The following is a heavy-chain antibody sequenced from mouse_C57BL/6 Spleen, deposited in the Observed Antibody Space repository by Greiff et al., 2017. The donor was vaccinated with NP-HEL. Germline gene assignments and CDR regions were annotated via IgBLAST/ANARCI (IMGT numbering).Heavy chain of an antibody. CDR2: INPNNGGT. Sequence: VQLKQSGPELVKPGASVKIPCKASGYTFTDYNMDWVKQSHGKSLEWIGDINPNNGGTIYNQKFKGKATLTVDKSSSTAYMELRSLTSEDTAVYYCARRITTVLWYFDVWGTGTTVTVSS. CDR3: ARRITTVLWYFDV. J-gene: IGHJ1*03. CDR1: GYTFTDYN. V-gene: IGHV1-18*01. D-gene: IGHD1-1*01.